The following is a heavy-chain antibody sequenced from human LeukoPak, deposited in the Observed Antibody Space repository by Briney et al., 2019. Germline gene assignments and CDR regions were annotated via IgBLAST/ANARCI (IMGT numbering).Heavy chain of an antibody. J-gene: IGHJ4*02. CDR3: AKYGNSGWVIDN. CDR1: GGSFSGYY. D-gene: IGHD6-19*01. V-gene: IGHV4-59*08. Sequence: SETLSLTCAVYGGSFSGYYWTWIRQPPGKGLEYIGYIYYTGGTNYNPSLKSRVTISVDTSKNQFSLKLTSVTAADTAVYFCAKYGNSGWVIDNWGQGTLVTVSS. CDR2: IYYTGGT.